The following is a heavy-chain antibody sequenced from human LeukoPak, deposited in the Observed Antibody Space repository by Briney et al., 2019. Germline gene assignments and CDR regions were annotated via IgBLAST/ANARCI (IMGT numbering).Heavy chain of an antibody. J-gene: IGHJ4*02. CDR2: INAGNGNT. CDR3: AREVLPTQDIDY. Sequence: AASVKVSCKASGYTFTSYAMHWVRQAPGQRLEWMGWINAGNGNTKYSQKFQGRVTITRDTSASTAYMELSSLRSEDTAVYYCAREVLPTQDIDYWGQGTLVTVSS. V-gene: IGHV1-3*01. D-gene: IGHD3-10*01. CDR1: GYTFTSYA.